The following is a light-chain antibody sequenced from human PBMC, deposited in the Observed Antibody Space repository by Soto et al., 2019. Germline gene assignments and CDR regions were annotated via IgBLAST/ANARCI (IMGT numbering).Light chain of an antibody. Sequence: QLVLTQPASVSGFPGQSITISCTGTSSDIGGYDYVSWYQQHPGKAPKLIIYDVSGRPSGVSNRFSGSKSANTASLTISGLQAEDEADYHCSSYTSTSAPYVFGTGTQLTVL. CDR2: DVS. CDR1: SSDIGGYDY. J-gene: IGLJ1*01. V-gene: IGLV2-14*03. CDR3: SSYTSTSAPYV.